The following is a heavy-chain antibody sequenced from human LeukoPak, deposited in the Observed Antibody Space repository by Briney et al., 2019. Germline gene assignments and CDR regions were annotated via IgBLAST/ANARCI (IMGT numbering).Heavy chain of an antibody. CDR3: ARIRRVYSSGWYYFDY. D-gene: IGHD6-19*01. CDR1: GFSLSTSGMC. J-gene: IGHJ4*02. CDR2: IDWDDDK. Sequence: ESGPTLVNPTQTLTLTCTFSGFSLSTSGMCVSWIRQPPGKALEWLARIDWDDDKYYSTSLKTRLTISKDTSKNQVVLTMTNMDHVDTATYYCARIRRVYSSGWYYFDYWGQGTLVTVSS. V-gene: IGHV2-70*11.